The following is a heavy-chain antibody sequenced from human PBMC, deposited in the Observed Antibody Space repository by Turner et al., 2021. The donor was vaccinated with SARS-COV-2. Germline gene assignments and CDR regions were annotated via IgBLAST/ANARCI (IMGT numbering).Heavy chain of an antibody. CDR3: ARARWHYYDSSGYYPDAFDI. CDR1: GFTFSRNS. J-gene: IGHJ3*02. CDR2: ISSSSSYI. D-gene: IGHD3-22*01. Sequence: EVQLVESGGGLVKPGGSLRLSCAAYGFTFSRNSMNWVRQAPGKGLEWVSSISSSSSYIYFADSVKGRFTIARDNAKNSLYLQMNSRRAEDTAVYYCARARWHYYDSSGYYPDAFDIWGQGTMVTVSS. V-gene: IGHV3-21*01.